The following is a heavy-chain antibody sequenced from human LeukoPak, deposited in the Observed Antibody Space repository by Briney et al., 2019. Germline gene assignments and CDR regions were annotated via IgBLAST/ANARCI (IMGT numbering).Heavy chain of an antibody. J-gene: IGHJ4*02. D-gene: IGHD6-13*01. Sequence: PGGSLRLSCAASGFTFDDYGMTWVRQAPGKGLEWVSAINWNGGDTGYADSVKGRFTISRDNAKNSLYLQMDSLRAEDTAFYYCARQLSSWVRYFDYWGQGTLVTVSS. CDR2: INWNGGDT. CDR1: GFTFDDYG. V-gene: IGHV3-20*04. CDR3: ARQLSSWVRYFDY.